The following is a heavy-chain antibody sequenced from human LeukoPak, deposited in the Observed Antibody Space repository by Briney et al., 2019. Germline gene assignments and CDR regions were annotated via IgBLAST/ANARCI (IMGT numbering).Heavy chain of an antibody. Sequence: ASVKVSCKASGYTFTGYYMHWVRQAPGQGLEWMGWINPNSGGTNYAQKFQGRVIMTRDTSISTAYMELSRLRSDDTAVYYCAREVFYDSSGYYSNWFDLWGQGTLVTVSS. CDR2: INPNSGGT. J-gene: IGHJ5*02. CDR1: GYTFTGYY. CDR3: AREVFYDSSGYYSNWFDL. D-gene: IGHD3-22*01. V-gene: IGHV1-2*02.